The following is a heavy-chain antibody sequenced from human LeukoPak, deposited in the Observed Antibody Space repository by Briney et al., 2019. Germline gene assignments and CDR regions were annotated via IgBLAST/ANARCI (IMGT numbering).Heavy chain of an antibody. J-gene: IGHJ6*03. CDR2: ISSSSSYI. CDR3: ARDNPPWSRLGYYMDV. V-gene: IGHV3-21*01. D-gene: IGHD2-15*01. CDR1: GFTFSSYS. Sequence: RPGGSLRLSCAASGFTFSSYSMNWVRQAPGKGLEWVSSISSSSSYIYYADSVKGRFTISRDNAKNSLYLQMNSLRAEDTAVYYCARDNPPWSRLGYYMDVWGKGTTVTVSS.